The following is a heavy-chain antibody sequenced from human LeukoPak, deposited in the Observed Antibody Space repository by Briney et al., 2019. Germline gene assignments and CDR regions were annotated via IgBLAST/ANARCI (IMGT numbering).Heavy chain of an antibody. Sequence: GGSLRLSCAASGFTFSSYAMSWVRQAPGKGLEWVSAISGSGGSTYYADYVKGRFTISRDNSKNTLYLQMNSLRAEDTAVYYCAKDWYYDFWSGYSNWGQGTLVTVSS. CDR3: AKDWYYDFWSGYSN. CDR1: GFTFSSYA. J-gene: IGHJ4*02. D-gene: IGHD3-3*01. CDR2: ISGSGGST. V-gene: IGHV3-23*01.